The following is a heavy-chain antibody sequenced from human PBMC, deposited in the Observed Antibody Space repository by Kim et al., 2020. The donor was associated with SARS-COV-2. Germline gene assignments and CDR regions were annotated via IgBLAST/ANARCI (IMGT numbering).Heavy chain of an antibody. D-gene: IGHD2-21*02. J-gene: IGHJ6*02. CDR1: GYTFSSYG. Sequence: ASVKVSCKVTGYTFSSYGINWVRQVPGQGLEWMGWINTNTGDPTYAEGFTGRFVFSLDTSVSTAYLEISSLKAEDTAVYYCAKERVTVGARRYYHYYGMDVWGQGTTVTVSS. V-gene: IGHV7-4-1*02. CDR2: INTNTGDP. CDR3: AKERVTVGARRYYHYYGMDV.